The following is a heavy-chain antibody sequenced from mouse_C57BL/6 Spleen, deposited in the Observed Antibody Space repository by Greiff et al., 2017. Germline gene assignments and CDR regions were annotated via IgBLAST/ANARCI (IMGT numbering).Heavy chain of an antibody. CDR2: ISNLAYSI. Sequence: EVKLVESGGGLVQPGGSLKLSCAASGFTFSDYGMAWVRQAPRKGPEWVAFISNLAYSIYYADTVTGRFTIARENAKNTLYLEMSSLRSEDTAMYYCARQLRLRYAMDYWGQGTSVTVSS. D-gene: IGHD3-2*02. CDR1: GFTFSDYG. J-gene: IGHJ4*01. CDR3: ARQLRLRYAMDY. V-gene: IGHV5-15*01.